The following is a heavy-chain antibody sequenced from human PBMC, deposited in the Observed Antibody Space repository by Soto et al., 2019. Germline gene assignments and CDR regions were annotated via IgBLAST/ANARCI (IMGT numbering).Heavy chain of an antibody. J-gene: IGHJ4*02. CDR2: ISGSGGST. V-gene: IGHV3-23*01. D-gene: IGHD6-6*01. CDR1: GFTFSSYA. CDR3: AKGGLAARAFDY. Sequence: EVQLLESGGGLVQPGGSPRLSCAASGFTFSSYAMSWVRQAPGKGLEWVSAISGSGGSTYYADSVKGRFTISRDNSKNTLYLQMNSLRAEDTAVYYCAKGGLAARAFDYWGQGTLVTVSS.